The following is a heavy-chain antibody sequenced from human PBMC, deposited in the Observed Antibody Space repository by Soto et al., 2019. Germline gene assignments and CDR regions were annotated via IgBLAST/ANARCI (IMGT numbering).Heavy chain of an antibody. CDR2: NRNKAKSYTT. CDR1: GFTFSGHY. V-gene: IGHV3-72*01. J-gene: IGHJ3*02. D-gene: IGHD2-15*01. Sequence: GGSLRLSCAAPGFTFSGHYMDWVGQAPGKGLEWVGRNRNKAKSYTTDYAASVKGRFTISRDASKNSLYLQMNSLTTEDTAVYYCTRGGEVVAATPLLIWGQGTIVTVSS. CDR3: TRGGEVVAATPLLI.